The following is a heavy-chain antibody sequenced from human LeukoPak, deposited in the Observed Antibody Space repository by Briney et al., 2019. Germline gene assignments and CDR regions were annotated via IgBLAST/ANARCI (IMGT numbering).Heavy chain of an antibody. J-gene: IGHJ4*02. Sequence: GGSLRLSCAVSGFTFSSYSMNWVRQAPGKGLEWVSSISSSSSYIYYADSVKGRFTISRDNAKNSLYLQMNSLRAEDTAVYYCARDRTPYLPFDYWGQGTLVTVSS. CDR2: ISSSSSYI. CDR3: ARDRTPYLPFDY. D-gene: IGHD2-2*01. CDR1: GFTFSSYS. V-gene: IGHV3-21*01.